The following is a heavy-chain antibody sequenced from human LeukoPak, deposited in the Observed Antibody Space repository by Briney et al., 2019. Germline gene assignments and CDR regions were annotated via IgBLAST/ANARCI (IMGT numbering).Heavy chain of an antibody. CDR3: GRLNLPAVSGAFDY. Sequence: PSETLSLTCTVSGGSISTYYWSWIRQPAGKGLEWIGRIHSSGTTHYNPSLSSRVTLSIDTSKNQFSLKLSSVTAADTAVYYCGRLNLPAVSGAFDYWGQGTLVTVSS. V-gene: IGHV4-4*07. D-gene: IGHD2-2*01. CDR1: GGSISTYY. J-gene: IGHJ4*02. CDR2: IHSSGTT.